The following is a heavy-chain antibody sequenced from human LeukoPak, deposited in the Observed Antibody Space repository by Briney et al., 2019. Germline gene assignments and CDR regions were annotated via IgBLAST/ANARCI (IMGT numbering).Heavy chain of an antibody. J-gene: IGHJ4*02. CDR1: GGPFSGYY. D-gene: IGHD2-21*02. CDR3: ARGLYCGGDCRIDY. V-gene: IGHV4-34*01. Sequence: SETLSLTCAVYGGPFSGYYWSWIRQPPGKGLEWIGEINHSGSTNYNPSLKSRVTISVDTSKNQFSLKLSSVTAADTAVYYCARGLYCGGDCRIDYWGQGTLVTVSS. CDR2: INHSGST.